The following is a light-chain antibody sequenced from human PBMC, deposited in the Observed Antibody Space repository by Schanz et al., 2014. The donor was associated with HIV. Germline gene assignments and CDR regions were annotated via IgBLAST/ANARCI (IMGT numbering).Light chain of an antibody. J-gene: IGKJ1*01. Sequence: EIVMTQSPATLSVSPGERATLSCRASQSVSSSYLAWYQQKPGQAPRLLIYGASSRATGIPDRFRGSGSGTDFTLTITRLEPEDFAVYFCQQFAGSPWTFGQGTKVEIK. CDR2: GAS. CDR3: QQFAGSPWT. CDR1: QSVSSSY. V-gene: IGKV3-20*01.